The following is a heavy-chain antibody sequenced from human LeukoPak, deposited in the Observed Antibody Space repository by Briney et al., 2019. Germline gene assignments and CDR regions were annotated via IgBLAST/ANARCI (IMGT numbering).Heavy chain of an antibody. CDR3: ARIPFHYYSLDV. CDR1: GGSIRSYY. J-gene: IGHJ6*02. D-gene: IGHD2-21*01. CDR2: TFHRGST. V-gene: IGHV4-59*12. Sequence: SETLSLTCTVSGGSIRSYYWSWIRQPPGKGLEWIGETFHRGSTNYNPSLKSRITMSLDKSKNQFSLTLSSVTAADTAVYYCARIPFHYYSLDVWGQGATVTVSS.